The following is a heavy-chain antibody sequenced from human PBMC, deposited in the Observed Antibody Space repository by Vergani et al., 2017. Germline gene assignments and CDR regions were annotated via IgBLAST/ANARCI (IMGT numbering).Heavy chain of an antibody. V-gene: IGHV3-23*01. CDR1: GFTFSTYA. D-gene: IGHD3-22*01. CDR3: AGPQGTSAYYFGGFDY. Sequence: EVQLLESGGGLVQPGGSLRLSCAASGFTFSTYAMTWVRQAPGKWLEWVSTISSDGGSTYYADSVKGRFTITRVNSKNTLSLQMNSLTAEVTAIYYCAGPQGTSAYYFGGFDYWGQGFLVSVAS. J-gene: IGHJ4*02. CDR2: ISSDGGST.